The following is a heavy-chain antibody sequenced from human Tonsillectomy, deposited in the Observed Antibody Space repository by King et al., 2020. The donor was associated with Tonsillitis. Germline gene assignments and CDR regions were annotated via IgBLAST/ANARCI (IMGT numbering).Heavy chain of an antibody. J-gene: IGHJ4*02. CDR1: GFSFNNAW. CDR2: IKSKNDGGTT. V-gene: IGHV3-15*07. D-gene: IGHD6-19*01. Sequence: VQLVESGGGLVKPGGSLRLSCAASGFSFNNAWRNWVRQAPGKGLEWVGRIKSKNDGGTTDYGASVIGRFTISREDSKTTLYLQMSSLKTEDTAVYYCTTVGIAVAGTLSFDYWGQGTLVTVSS. CDR3: TTVGIAVAGTLSFDY.